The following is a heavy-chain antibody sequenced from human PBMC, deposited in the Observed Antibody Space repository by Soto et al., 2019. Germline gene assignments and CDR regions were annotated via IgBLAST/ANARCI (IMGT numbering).Heavy chain of an antibody. CDR3: ARDFIVGAPDYFDY. Sequence: QVQLVESGGGVVQPGRSLSLSCAASGFTCSDYPMHWVRQAPRKGLEWVAVISYDGRVKYYVDSVKGRFTISRDDSKNTLYLQMNSLRVDDTAVYYCARDFIVGAPDYFDYWGQGTLGTVSS. D-gene: IGHD1-26*01. CDR2: ISYDGRVK. J-gene: IGHJ4*02. CDR1: GFTCSDYP. V-gene: IGHV3-30*04.